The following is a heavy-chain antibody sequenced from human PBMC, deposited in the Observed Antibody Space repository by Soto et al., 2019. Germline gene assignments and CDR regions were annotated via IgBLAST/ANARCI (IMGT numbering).Heavy chain of an antibody. CDR3: ARHSAYGYNYEVYY. CDR1: GGSISSYY. V-gene: IGHV4-59*01. D-gene: IGHD5-12*01. CDR2: IYYSGST. J-gene: IGHJ4*02. Sequence: KTSETLSLTCTVSGGSISSYYWIWIRQPPGKGLEWIGYIYYSGSTNYNPSLKSRVTISVDTSKNQFSLKLSSVTAADTAVYYCARHSAYGYNYEVYYWGQGTLVTVSS.